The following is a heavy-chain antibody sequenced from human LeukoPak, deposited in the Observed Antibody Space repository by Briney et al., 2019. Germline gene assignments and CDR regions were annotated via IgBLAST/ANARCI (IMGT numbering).Heavy chain of an antibody. Sequence: GVSLRLSCAASGFAFSSYAMSWLRQAPGKGLEWVSTIGNSGGSTYYADSVKGRFTIARDDSENTLFLQMNSLRAEDTAVYYCAKATGYLLWGQGTLATVSS. D-gene: IGHD1-14*01. V-gene: IGHV3-23*01. CDR1: GFAFSSYA. J-gene: IGHJ4*02. CDR3: AKATGYLL. CDR2: IGNSGGST.